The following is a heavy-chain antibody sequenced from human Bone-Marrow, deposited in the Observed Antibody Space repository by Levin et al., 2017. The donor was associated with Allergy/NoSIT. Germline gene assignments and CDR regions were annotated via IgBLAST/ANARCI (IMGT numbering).Heavy chain of an antibody. CDR3: ARGSGIAAADWFDP. D-gene: IGHD6-13*01. V-gene: IGHV1-8*01. CDR2: MNPNSGNT. CDR1: GYTFTSYD. J-gene: IGHJ5*02. Sequence: ASVKVSCKASGYTFTSYDINWVRQATGQGLEWMGWMNPNSGNTGYAQKFQGRVTMTRNTSISTAYMELSSLRSEDTAVYYCARGSGIAAADWFDPWGQGTLVTVSS.